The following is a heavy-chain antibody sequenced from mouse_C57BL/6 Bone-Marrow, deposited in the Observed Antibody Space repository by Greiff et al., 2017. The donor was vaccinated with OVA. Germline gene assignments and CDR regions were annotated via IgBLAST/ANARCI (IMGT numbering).Heavy chain of an antibody. V-gene: IGHV1-15*01. CDR3: TRLTTVVDY. CDR2: IDPETGGT. Sequence: QVQLQQSGAELVRPGASVTLSCKASGYTFTDYDMHWVKQTPVHGLEWIGAIDPETGGTAYNQKFKGKAILTADKSSSTAYMELRSLTSEDSAVYYCTRLTTVVDYWGQGTTLTVSS. J-gene: IGHJ2*01. CDR1: GYTFTDYD. D-gene: IGHD1-1*01.